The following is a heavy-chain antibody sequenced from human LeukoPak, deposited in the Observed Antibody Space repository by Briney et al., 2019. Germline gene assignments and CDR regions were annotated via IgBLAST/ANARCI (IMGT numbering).Heavy chain of an antibody. D-gene: IGHD3-22*01. CDR3: ARTPPYYYDSQYYFDY. CDR2: IDWDDDK. Sequence: SGPALVKPPQTLTLTCTFSGFSLSTSGMCVSWIRQPPGKALEWLALIDWDDDKYYSTSLKTRLTISKDTSKNQVVLTMTNMDPEDTATYYCARTPPYYYDSQYYFDYWGQGTLVTVSS. V-gene: IGHV2-70*01. J-gene: IGHJ4*02. CDR1: GFSLSTSGMC.